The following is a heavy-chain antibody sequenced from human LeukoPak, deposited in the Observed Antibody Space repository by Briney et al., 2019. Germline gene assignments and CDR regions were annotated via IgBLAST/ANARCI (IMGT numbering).Heavy chain of an antibody. J-gene: IGHJ5*02. Sequence: GGSLRLSCAASGFTFSDYYMSWIRQAPGKGLEWVSYITGHSIYTNYADSVKGRFTISRDNAKNSLYLQMNSLRAEDTAVYYCARLLRYDFWHAYSLGCFDPGGQGTLVTVSS. D-gene: IGHD3-3*01. V-gene: IGHV3-11*06. CDR1: GFTFSDYY. CDR2: ITGHSIYT. CDR3: ARLLRYDFWHAYSLGCFDP.